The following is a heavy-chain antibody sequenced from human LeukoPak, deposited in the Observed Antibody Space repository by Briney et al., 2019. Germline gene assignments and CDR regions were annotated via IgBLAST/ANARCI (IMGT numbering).Heavy chain of an antibody. CDR3: AREAYDILTGYYPGYFDL. V-gene: IGHV3-21*01. Sequence: GGSLRLSCAASGLTFSSYSMNWVRQAPGKGLEWVSSISSSSSYIYYADSVKGRFTISRDNAKNSLYLQMNSLRAEDTAVYYCAREAYDILTGYYPGYFDLWGRGTLVTVSS. CDR1: GLTFSSYS. CDR2: ISSSSSYI. D-gene: IGHD3-9*01. J-gene: IGHJ2*01.